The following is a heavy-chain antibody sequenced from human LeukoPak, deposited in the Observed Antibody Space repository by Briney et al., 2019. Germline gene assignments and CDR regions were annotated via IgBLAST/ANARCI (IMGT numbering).Heavy chain of an antibody. J-gene: IGHJ3*02. CDR2: ISYSGST. D-gene: IGHD4-17*01. Sequence: PSETLTLTCTVSGGSLSSHYWTWIRQSPRKGLEWIGDISYSGSTNYNPSLTSRVTLSVDTSKNQFSLKLSSVTAADTAVYYCARDPTTVTNGFDIWGQGTTVTVSS. CDR3: ARDPTTVTNGFDI. CDR1: GGSLSSHY. V-gene: IGHV4-59*11.